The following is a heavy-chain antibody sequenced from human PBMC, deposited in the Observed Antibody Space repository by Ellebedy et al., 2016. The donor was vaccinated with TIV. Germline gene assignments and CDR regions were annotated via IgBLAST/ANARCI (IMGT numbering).Heavy chain of an antibody. CDR3: ARVRQDYDYYYYYYMDV. Sequence: GGSLRLSCAASGFTFSDYYMTWIRQAPGKGLEWVSYISTSASTIYYPDSVNGRFTISRDNAKNSPYLQMNSLRAEDTAVYYCARVRQDYDYYYYYYMDVWGKGTTVTVSS. CDR1: GFTFSDYY. V-gene: IGHV3-11*01. J-gene: IGHJ6*03. D-gene: IGHD4-17*01. CDR2: ISTSASTI.